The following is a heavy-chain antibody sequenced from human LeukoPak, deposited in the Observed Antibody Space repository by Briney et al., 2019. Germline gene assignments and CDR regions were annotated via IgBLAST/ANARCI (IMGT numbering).Heavy chain of an antibody. CDR3: ARHGGATASTKVFDS. D-gene: IGHD1-26*01. V-gene: IGHV4-59*05. J-gene: IGHJ4*02. Sequence: SETLSLTCTVSGGSISSYYWSWIRQPPGKGLEWIGSIYYSGSTYYNSSLKSRLTISLDTSKNQFSLRLRSVTATDTAIYYCARHGGATASTKVFDSWGQGNLVTVSS. CDR2: IYYSGST. CDR1: GGSISSYY.